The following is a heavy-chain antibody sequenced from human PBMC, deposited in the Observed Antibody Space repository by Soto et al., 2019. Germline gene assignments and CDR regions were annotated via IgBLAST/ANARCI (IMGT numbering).Heavy chain of an antibody. V-gene: IGHV1-46*01. CDR3: ARDNTAGIWIAAAGTGNWFDP. Sequence: GASVKVSCKASGYTFTSYYMHWVRQAPGQGLEWMGIINPSGGSTSYAQKFQGRVTMTRDTSTSTVYMELSSLRSEDTAVYYCARDNTAGIWIAAAGTGNWFDPWGQGTLVTVSS. CDR2: INPSGGST. CDR1: GYTFTSYY. J-gene: IGHJ5*02. D-gene: IGHD6-13*01.